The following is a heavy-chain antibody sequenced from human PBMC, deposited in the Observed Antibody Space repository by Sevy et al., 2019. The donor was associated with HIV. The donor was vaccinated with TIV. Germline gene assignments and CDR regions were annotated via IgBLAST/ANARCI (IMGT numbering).Heavy chain of an antibody. CDR3: AREGSKRGYSCGQDY. Sequence: ASVKVSCKASGYTFTSYGISWVRQAPGQGLEWMGWISAYNGNTNYAQKLQGRVTMTTDTSTSTAYMELRSLRSDDTAVYYCAREGSKRGYSCGQDYWGQGTLVTVSS. CDR1: GYTFTSYG. D-gene: IGHD5-18*01. J-gene: IGHJ4*02. CDR2: ISAYNGNT. V-gene: IGHV1-18*01.